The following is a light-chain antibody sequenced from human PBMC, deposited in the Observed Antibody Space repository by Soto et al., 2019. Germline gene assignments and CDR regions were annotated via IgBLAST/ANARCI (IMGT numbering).Light chain of an antibody. Sequence: DIQMTQSPSTLSASVGDRVTITCRASQSVSTRLAWYQQKQGKAPKLLIYDASSLQTGVPSRFSGSGSGAEFTLTISSLQPEDFATYYCQQYQSYSETFGHGTKVEIK. V-gene: IGKV1-5*01. CDR2: DAS. J-gene: IGKJ1*01. CDR3: QQYQSYSET. CDR1: QSVSTR.